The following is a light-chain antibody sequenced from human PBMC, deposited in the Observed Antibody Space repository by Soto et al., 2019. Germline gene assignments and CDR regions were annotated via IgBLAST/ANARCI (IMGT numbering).Light chain of an antibody. CDR3: CSYAGSYTLV. CDR2: DVS. V-gene: IGLV2-11*01. Sequence: QSALTQPRSVSGSPGQSVTISCTGTSSDVGGYNYVSWYQQHPGKAPKLMIYDVSKRPSGVTDRFSGYKSGNTASLTISGXXXXXXXXXXCCSYAGSYTLVFGGGTKVTV. J-gene: IGLJ2*01. CDR1: SSDVGGYNY.